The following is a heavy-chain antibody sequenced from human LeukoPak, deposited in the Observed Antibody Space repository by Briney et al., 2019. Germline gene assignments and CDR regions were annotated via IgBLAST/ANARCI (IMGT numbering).Heavy chain of an antibody. Sequence: GGSLRLPCAASGFTFSSYSMNWVRQAPGKGLEWVSSISSSSSYIYYADSVKGRFTISRDNAKNSLYLQMNSLRAEDTAVYYCARELAADDAFDIWGQGTMVTVSS. CDR1: GFTFSSYS. CDR3: ARELAADDAFDI. V-gene: IGHV3-21*01. CDR2: ISSSSSYI. J-gene: IGHJ3*02. D-gene: IGHD6-19*01.